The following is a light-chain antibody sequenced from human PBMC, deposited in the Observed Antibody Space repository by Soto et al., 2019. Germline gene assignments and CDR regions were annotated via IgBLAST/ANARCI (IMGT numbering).Light chain of an antibody. CDR3: QQYGSSPPFT. CDR2: GAS. V-gene: IGKV3-20*01. CDR1: QSVSSSY. Sequence: EIVLTQSPGTLSLSPGERATLSCRASQSVSSSYLAWYQQKPGQAPRLLMDGASNRATGIQDRFSGCGSGTDFTLTISRLEPEDVAVYVCQQYGSSPPFTCGQGTKVEIK. J-gene: IGKJ2*01.